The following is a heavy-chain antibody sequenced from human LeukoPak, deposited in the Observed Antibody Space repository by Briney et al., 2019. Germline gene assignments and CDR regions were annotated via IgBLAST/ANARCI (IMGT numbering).Heavy chain of an antibody. V-gene: IGHV3-7*01. CDR3: ATSRTFDY. J-gene: IGHJ4*02. CDR1: GFTFSSYW. D-gene: IGHD1-7*01. CDR2: IKQDGSEK. Sequence: PGGSLRLSCAASGFTFSSYWMNWVRQAPGKGLEWVANIKQDGSEKYYVDSVKGRFTISRDNAKNSLYLQMGSLRAEDTAVYYCATSRTFDYWGQEPLVTVAS.